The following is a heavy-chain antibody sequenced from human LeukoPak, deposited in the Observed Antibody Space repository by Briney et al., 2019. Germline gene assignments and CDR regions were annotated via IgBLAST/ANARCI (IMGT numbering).Heavy chain of an antibody. V-gene: IGHV4-30-4*02. D-gene: IGHD3-22*01. CDR3: ARDRTRTYDTTPDAIHI. J-gene: IGHJ3*02. CDR2: IYYSGST. CDR1: GGSISSGDDY. Sequence: SETLSLTCTVSGGSISSGDDYWSWIRQPPGKGLEWIGDIYYSGSTYYNPSLRSRVSISVDTSKNQFSLKLNSVTAADTAVYYCARDRTRTYDTTPDAIHIWGQGTMVTVSS.